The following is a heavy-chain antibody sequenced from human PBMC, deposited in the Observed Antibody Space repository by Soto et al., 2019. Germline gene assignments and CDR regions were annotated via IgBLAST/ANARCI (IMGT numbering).Heavy chain of an antibody. CDR2: IIPIFGTA. V-gene: IGHV1-69*13. Sequence: SVKVYCKTAGDSFSSDAISWVRQAPGQGLEWMGGIIPIFGTANYAQKFQGRVTITADESTSTAYMELSSLRSEDTGVYYCARDQVVVAATHPPYYGMDVWGQGTTVTVSS. J-gene: IGHJ6*02. CDR1: GDSFSSDA. D-gene: IGHD2-15*01. CDR3: ARDQVVVAATHPPYYGMDV.